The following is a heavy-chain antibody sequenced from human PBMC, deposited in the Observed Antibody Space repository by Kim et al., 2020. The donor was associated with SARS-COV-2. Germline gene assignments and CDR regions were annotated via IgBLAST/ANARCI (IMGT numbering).Heavy chain of an antibody. CDR3: ARDVRFLEWSPPHDY. J-gene: IGHJ4*02. D-gene: IGHD3-3*01. V-gene: IGHV3-48*04. Sequence: GGSLRLSCAASGFTFSSYSMNWVRQAPGKGLEWVSYISSSSTIYYADSVKGRFTISRDNAKNSLYLQMNSLRAEDTAVYYCARDVRFLEWSPPHDYWGQGTLVTVSS. CDR2: ISSSSTI. CDR1: GFTFSSYS.